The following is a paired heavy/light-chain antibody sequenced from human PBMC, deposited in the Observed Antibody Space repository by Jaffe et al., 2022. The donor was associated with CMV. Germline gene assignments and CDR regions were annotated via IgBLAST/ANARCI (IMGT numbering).Heavy chain of an antibody. CDR3: ARDKGQLLSWDYYYYGMDV. V-gene: IGHV3-33*01. CDR1: GFTFSSYG. D-gene: IGHD2-2*01. Sequence: QVQLVESGGGVVQPGRSLRLSCAASGFTFSSYGMHWVRQAPGKGLEWVALIWYDGSNKYYADSVKGRFTISRDNSKNTLYLQMNSLRAEDTAVYYCARDKGQLLSWDYYYYGMDVWGQGTTVTVSS. J-gene: IGHJ6*02. CDR2: IWYDGSNK.
Light chain of an antibody. J-gene: IGLJ2*01. CDR2: GKN. CDR3: NSRDSSGNHR. Sequence: SSELTQDPAVSVALGQTVRITCQGDSLRSYYASWYQQKPGQAPVLVIYGKNNRPSGIPDRFSGSSSGNTASLTITGAQAEDEADYYCNSRDSSGNHRFGGGTKLTVL. CDR1: SLRSYY. V-gene: IGLV3-19*01.